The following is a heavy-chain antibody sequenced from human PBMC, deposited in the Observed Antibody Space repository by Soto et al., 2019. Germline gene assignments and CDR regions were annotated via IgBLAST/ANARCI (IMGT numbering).Heavy chain of an antibody. D-gene: IGHD3-10*01. J-gene: IGHJ5*02. CDR2: ISAYNGNT. CDR1: GYTFTSYG. V-gene: IGHV1-18*01. Sequence: QVQLVQSGAEVKKPGASVKVSCKASGYTFTSYGISWVRQAPGQGLEWMGWISAYNGNTNYAQKLQGRVTMTTDTSTSTAYMELRSLRSDDTAVYYCARVTGYYGSGSYYREGWFDPWGQGTLVTVSS. CDR3: ARVTGYYGSGSYYREGWFDP.